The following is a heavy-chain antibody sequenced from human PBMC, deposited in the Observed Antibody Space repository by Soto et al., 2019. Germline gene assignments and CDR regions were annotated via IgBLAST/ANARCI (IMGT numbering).Heavy chain of an antibody. Sequence: GESLKISCKGSGYSFTSYWTSWVRQMPGKGLEWMGRIDPSDSYTNYSPSFQGHVTISADKSISTAYLQWSSLKASDTAMYYCARPAAVAGNPTGIDYWDQGTLVTVSS. D-gene: IGHD6-19*01. CDR2: IDPSDSYT. V-gene: IGHV5-10-1*01. CDR3: ARPAAVAGNPTGIDY. J-gene: IGHJ4*02. CDR1: GYSFTSYW.